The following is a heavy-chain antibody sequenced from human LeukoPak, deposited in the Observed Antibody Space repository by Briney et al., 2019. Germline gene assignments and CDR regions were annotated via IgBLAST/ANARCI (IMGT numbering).Heavy chain of an antibody. CDR2: VSAYNGNT. Sequence: GASVKVSCKASGYTFTSYGISWVRQAPGQGLEWMGWVSAYNGNTNYAQKLQGRVTMTTDTSTSTAYMELRSLRSDDTAVYYCARGGYSYGYGYYFDYWGQGTLVTVSS. CDR1: GYTFTSYG. J-gene: IGHJ4*02. D-gene: IGHD5-18*01. CDR3: ARGGYSYGYGYYFDY. V-gene: IGHV1-18*01.